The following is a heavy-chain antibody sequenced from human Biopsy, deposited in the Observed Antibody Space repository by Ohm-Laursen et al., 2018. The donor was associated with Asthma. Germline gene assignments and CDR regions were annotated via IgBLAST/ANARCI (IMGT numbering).Heavy chain of an antibody. J-gene: IGHJ4*02. CDR3: AKEVFPGWELRRGLDY. CDR1: GFSFSNYG. Sequence: SLRLSCAASGFSFSNYGMHWVRQAPGKGLEWVAVISFDGTNRNYTDSVKGRFTISRDNSRNTLHLEMNSLRAEDTAVYFCAKEVFPGWELRRGLDYWGQGTLVTVSS. V-gene: IGHV3-30*18. D-gene: IGHD4-23*01. CDR2: ISFDGTNR.